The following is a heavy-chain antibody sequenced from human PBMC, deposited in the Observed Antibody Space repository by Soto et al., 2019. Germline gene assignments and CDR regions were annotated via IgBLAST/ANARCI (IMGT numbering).Heavy chain of an antibody. CDR1: GGSISSGGYY. CDR3: ARGDGHYYDSSGYFDY. Sequence: SETLSLTCTVSGGSISSGGYYWSWIRQHPGKGLEWIGYIYYSGSTYYNPSLKSRVTISVDTSKNQFSLKLSSVTAADTAVYYCARGDGHYYDSSGYFDYWRQGTLVTVSS. J-gene: IGHJ4*02. V-gene: IGHV4-31*03. D-gene: IGHD3-22*01. CDR2: IYYSGST.